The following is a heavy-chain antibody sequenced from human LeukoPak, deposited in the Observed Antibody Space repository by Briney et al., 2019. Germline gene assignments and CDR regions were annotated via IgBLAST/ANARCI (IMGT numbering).Heavy chain of an antibody. CDR1: GYTFTTYS. CDR3: ATRGGWDYYYYGMDV. CDR2: ISAYNGNT. D-gene: IGHD3-16*01. V-gene: IGHV1-18*01. Sequence: ASVTVSCKASGYTFTTYSINWVRQAPGQGREWMGWISAYNGNTKYAQKFQGRVTMTEDTSTDTAYMELSSLRSEDTAVYYCATRGGWDYYYYGMDVWGQGTTVTVSS. J-gene: IGHJ6*02.